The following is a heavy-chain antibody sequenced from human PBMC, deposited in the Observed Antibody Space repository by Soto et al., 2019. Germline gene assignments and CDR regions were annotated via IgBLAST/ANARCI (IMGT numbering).Heavy chain of an antibody. D-gene: IGHD2-15*01. CDR3: ARGVGYCSGGSCYDMGYYYGMDV. V-gene: IGHV3-7*01. J-gene: IGHJ6*02. CDR1: GFTFSSYW. Sequence: GGSLRLSCAASGFTFSSYWMSWVRQAPGKGLEWVANIKQDGSEKYYVDSVKGRFTISRDNAKNSLYLQMNSLRAEDTAVYYCARGVGYCSGGSCYDMGYYYGMDVWGQGATVTVSS. CDR2: IKQDGSEK.